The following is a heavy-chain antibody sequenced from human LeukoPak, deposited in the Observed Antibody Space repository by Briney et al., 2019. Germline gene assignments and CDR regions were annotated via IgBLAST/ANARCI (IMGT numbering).Heavy chain of an antibody. CDR3: ARDISSGSL. CDR1: GFXFSSYS. V-gene: IGHV3-74*03. Sequence: GGSLRLSCGASGFXFSSYSMNWVRQAPGKGLVWVSRINSDGSSIAYADSVKGRFTISSDNAKNTLYLQMNSLRAEDTAVYYCARDISSGSLWGQGTLVTVSS. D-gene: IGHD3-10*01. CDR2: INSDGSSI. J-gene: IGHJ4*02.